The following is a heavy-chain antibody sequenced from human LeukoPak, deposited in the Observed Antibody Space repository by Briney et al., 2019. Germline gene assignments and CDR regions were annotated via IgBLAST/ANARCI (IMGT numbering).Heavy chain of an antibody. D-gene: IGHD6-6*01. CDR2: ISSSSSYV. Sequence: RGSLRLSCAASGFTFSSYSMNWVRQAPGKGLEWVSSISSSSSYVYYADSVKGRFTISRDNAKNSLYLQMNSLRAEDTAVYYCARAARPWLYYYMDVWGKGTTVTVSS. CDR3: ARAARPWLYYYMDV. V-gene: IGHV3-21*01. CDR1: GFTFSSYS. J-gene: IGHJ6*03.